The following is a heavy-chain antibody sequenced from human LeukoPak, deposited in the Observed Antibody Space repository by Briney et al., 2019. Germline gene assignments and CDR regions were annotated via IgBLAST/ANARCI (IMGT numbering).Heavy chain of an antibody. J-gene: IGHJ4*02. CDR1: GYTLTELS. Sequence: ASVKVSCKVSGYTLTELSMHWVRQAPGKGLEWMGGFDPEDGETIYAQKFQGRVTITRDTSASTAYMELSSLRSEDTAVYYCARGEVVVTALVDYWGQGTLVTVSS. D-gene: IGHD2-21*02. CDR2: FDPEDGET. V-gene: IGHV1-24*01. CDR3: ARGEVVVTALVDY.